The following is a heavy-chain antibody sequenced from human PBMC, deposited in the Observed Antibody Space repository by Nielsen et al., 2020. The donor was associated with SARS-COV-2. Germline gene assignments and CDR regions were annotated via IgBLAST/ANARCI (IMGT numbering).Heavy chain of an antibody. D-gene: IGHD3-9*01. CDR2: MNPNSGNT. Sequence: ASVKVSCKASGYTFTTYAINWVRQATGQGLEWMGWMNPNSGNTGYAQKFRGRVTMTRSTSTSTAYMELHSLGSEDTAVYYCASCKGDGKYFDCEGFDYWGQGTLVTVSS. CDR3: ASCKGDGKYFDCEGFDY. CDR1: GYTFTTYA. V-gene: IGHV1-8*01. J-gene: IGHJ4*02.